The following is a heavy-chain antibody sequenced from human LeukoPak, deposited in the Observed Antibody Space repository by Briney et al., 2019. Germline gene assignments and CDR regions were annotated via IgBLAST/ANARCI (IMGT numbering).Heavy chain of an antibody. CDR3: ARGKVGGREGTDL. Sequence: PSETLSLTCIVSGGSVSSDNYYWSWIRQPPGKGLESIGYIYSSGSAVYNSSLKSRVSMSVDTSKNQFSLKLNSVTAADTAVYYCARGKVGGREGTDLWGQGTLVTVSS. CDR1: GGSVSSDNYY. J-gene: IGHJ5*02. CDR2: IYSSGSA. V-gene: IGHV4-61*01. D-gene: IGHD1-26*01.